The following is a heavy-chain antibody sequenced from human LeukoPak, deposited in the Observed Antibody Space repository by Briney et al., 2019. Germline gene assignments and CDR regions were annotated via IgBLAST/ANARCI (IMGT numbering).Heavy chain of an antibody. V-gene: IGHV1-18*01. D-gene: IGHD2-2*01. CDR3: AREVGYCSSTSCSWFDP. Sequence: GASVKVSCKASGYTFTSYGISWVRQAPGQGLEWMGWISAYNGNTNYAQKLQGRVTMTTDTSTSTAYMELRSLRSDDTAVYYCAREVGYCSSTSCSWFDPWGQGTLVTVSS. CDR2: ISAYNGNT. J-gene: IGHJ5*02. CDR1: GYTFTSYG.